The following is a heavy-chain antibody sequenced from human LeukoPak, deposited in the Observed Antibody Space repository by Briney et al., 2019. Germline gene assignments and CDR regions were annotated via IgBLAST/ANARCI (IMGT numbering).Heavy chain of an antibody. V-gene: IGHV1-2*02. D-gene: IGHD2-2*01. J-gene: IGHJ4*02. CDR2: INPNSGGT. CDR1: GYTFTGYY. CDR3: ARVGCSSTSCYVFDY. Sequence: GASVKVSCKASGYTFTGYYMHWVRQAPGQGLEWMGWINPNSGGTNYAQKFQGRVTMTRDTSISTAYMELSRLRSDDTAVHYCARVGCSSTSCYVFDYWGQGTLVTVSS.